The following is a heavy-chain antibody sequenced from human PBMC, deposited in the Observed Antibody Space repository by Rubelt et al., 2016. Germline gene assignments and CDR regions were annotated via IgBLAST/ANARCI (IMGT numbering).Heavy chain of an antibody. CDR1: GGSFSGYY. J-gene: IGHJ4*02. V-gene: IGHV4-34*01. CDR3: VRTGRVGRVVDY. CDR2: IHPSGST. D-gene: IGHD1-26*01. Sequence: QVQLQQWGAGLLKPSETLSLTCAVYGGSFSGYYCTWIRQPPGKGLEWIGEIHPSGSTNYNPSLKSRVTISADTSKNQFSLNLNSVTAADTAVYYCVRTGRVGRVVDYWGQGTLVTVSS.